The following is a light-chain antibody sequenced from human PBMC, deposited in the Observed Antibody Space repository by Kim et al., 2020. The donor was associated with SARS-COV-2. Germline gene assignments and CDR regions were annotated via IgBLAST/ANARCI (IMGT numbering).Light chain of an antibody. J-gene: IGKJ1*01. CDR3: QQYHSSPRT. CDR2: DAS. V-gene: IGKV3-20*01. CDR1: QSITPDS. Sequence: STGERATLSCRASQSITPDSLAWFQPKPGQAPRLLVYDASSRATCIPDMFSSSGSGTDFTLIISRLEPEDFAVYYCQQYHSSPRTFGQGTKVDIK.